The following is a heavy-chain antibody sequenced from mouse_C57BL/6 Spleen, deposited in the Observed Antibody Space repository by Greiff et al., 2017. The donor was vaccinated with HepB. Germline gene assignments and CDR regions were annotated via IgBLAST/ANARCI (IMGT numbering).Heavy chain of an antibody. D-gene: IGHD1-1*01. Sequence: QVQLKQSGAELMKPGASVKLSCKATGYTFTGYWIEWVKQRPGHGLEWIGEILPGSGSTNYNEKFKGKATLTADTASNTAYMQLSSLTTEDAAIYCCSRDGRTTVVATDYFDYWGQGTTLTVSS. J-gene: IGHJ2*01. CDR1: GYTFTGYW. V-gene: IGHV1-9*01. CDR3: SRDGRTTVVATDYFDY. CDR2: ILPGSGST.